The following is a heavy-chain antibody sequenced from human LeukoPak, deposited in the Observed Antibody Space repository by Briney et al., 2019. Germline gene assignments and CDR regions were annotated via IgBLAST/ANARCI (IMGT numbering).Heavy chain of an antibody. Sequence: GASVTVSCKASGYTFTSYGISWVRQAPGQGLEWMGWINPNSGGTNYAQKFQGRVTMTRDTSISTAYMELSRLRSDDTAVYYCAREGRYCGGDCLYYFDYWGQGTLVTVSS. D-gene: IGHD2-21*01. V-gene: IGHV1-2*02. J-gene: IGHJ4*02. CDR2: INPNSGGT. CDR1: GYTFTSYG. CDR3: AREGRYCGGDCLYYFDY.